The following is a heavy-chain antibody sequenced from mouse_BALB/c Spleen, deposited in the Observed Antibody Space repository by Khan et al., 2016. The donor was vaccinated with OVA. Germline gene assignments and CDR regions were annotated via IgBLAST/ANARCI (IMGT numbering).Heavy chain of an antibody. J-gene: IGHJ3*01. D-gene: IGHD1-2*01. Sequence: QVQLKESGAELARPGASVKLSCKASGYTFTDYYINWVKQRTGQGLEWIGEISPGSGDTYYNEKFKGKATLTADKSSSTAYMQLSSLTSEASEVYFWARRNYFGYTFAYWGQGTLVTVSA. CDR2: ISPGSGDT. V-gene: IGHV1-77*01. CDR3: ARRNYFGYTFAY. CDR1: GYTFTDYY.